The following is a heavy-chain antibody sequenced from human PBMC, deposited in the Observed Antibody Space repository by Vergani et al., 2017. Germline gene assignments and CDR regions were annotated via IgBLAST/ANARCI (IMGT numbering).Heavy chain of an antibody. CDR3: ARDYTSGGCPDNYEMDV. CDR1: GFTFSDFS. J-gene: IGHJ6*02. D-gene: IGHD5-24*01. Sequence: VQLVESGGGLVTPGGSLRLSCAASGFTFSDFSMSWVRQAPGKGLEWVAFIGSSGPYINYADSGKGRLIISRDNTNNSLFLQLRSLRAEDAAVYYCARDYTSGGCPDNYEMDVWGQGATVTVSS. V-gene: IGHV3-21*06. CDR2: IGSSGPYI.